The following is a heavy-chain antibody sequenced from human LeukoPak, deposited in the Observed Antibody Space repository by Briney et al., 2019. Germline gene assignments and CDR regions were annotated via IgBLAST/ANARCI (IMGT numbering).Heavy chain of an antibody. D-gene: IGHD6-13*01. CDR2: FDPEDGET. CDR3: ATELIAAAGTDYYYYYGMDV. V-gene: IGHV1-24*01. CDR1: GYTFTGYY. Sequence: GASVKVSCKASGYTFTGYYMHWVRQAPGQGLEWMGGFDPEDGETIYAQKFQGRVTMTEDTSTDTAYMELSSLRSEDTAVYYCATELIAAAGTDYYYYYGMDVWGQGTTVTVSS. J-gene: IGHJ6*02.